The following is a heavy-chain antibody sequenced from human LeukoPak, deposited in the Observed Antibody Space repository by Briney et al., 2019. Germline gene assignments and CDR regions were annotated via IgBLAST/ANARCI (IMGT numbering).Heavy chain of an antibody. CDR3: SRESGAFSPFGY. CDR1: GGSISSTNW. J-gene: IGHJ4*02. D-gene: IGHD1-26*01. V-gene: IGHV4-4*02. CDR2: ISLSGVT. Sequence: SGTLSLTCGVSGGSISSTNWWSWVRQPPGQGLEWIGEISLSGVTNYNPSLKSRVTMSLDRSENHLSLTLTSVTAADTAVYYCSRESGAFSPFGYWGQGTLVTVLS.